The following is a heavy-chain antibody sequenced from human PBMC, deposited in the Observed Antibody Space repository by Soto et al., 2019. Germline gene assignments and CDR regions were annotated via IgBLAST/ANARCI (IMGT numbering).Heavy chain of an antibody. Sequence: EDLLLESGGGLVQPGGSLRLSCAASGFAFNSYAMTWVRQTPGKGLEWVATMTGNSFSTNYADSVKGRFTISRDNSNNTLYLQMKSQIADETAVYYCAKADCSGALYLDGWGKGATVTVS. J-gene: IGHJ6*03. CDR1: GFAFNSYA. D-gene: IGHD3-10*02. CDR3: AKADCSGALYLDG. CDR2: MTGNSFST. V-gene: IGHV3-23*01.